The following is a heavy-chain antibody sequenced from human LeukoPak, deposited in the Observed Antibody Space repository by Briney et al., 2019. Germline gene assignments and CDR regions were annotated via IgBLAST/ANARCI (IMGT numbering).Heavy chain of an antibody. CDR2: IWYDGSNK. Sequence: GGSLRLSCAASGFTFSSYGMHWVRQAPGKGLEWVAVIWYDGSNKYYADSVKGRFTISRDNSKNTLYLRMNSLRAEDTAVYYCAKDPKRTYYYMDVWGKGTTVTVSS. V-gene: IGHV3-33*06. CDR1: GFTFSSYG. CDR3: AKDPKRTYYYMDV. J-gene: IGHJ6*03.